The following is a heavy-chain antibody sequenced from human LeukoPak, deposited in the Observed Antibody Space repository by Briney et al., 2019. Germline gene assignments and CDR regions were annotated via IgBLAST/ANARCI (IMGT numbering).Heavy chain of an antibody. V-gene: IGHV4-59*08. CDR1: GGSISSYY. J-gene: IGHJ4*02. D-gene: IGHD1-26*01. CDR3: ARHSRVGRYVDY. Sequence: PSETLSLTCTVSGGSISSYYGSWIPQPPGKGLEGIGYIYYSASTNYNPSLKSRVSISVDTSKNQFSLILSSGTAADTAVYYCARHSRVGRYVDYWGRGTLVTVSS. CDR2: IYYSAST.